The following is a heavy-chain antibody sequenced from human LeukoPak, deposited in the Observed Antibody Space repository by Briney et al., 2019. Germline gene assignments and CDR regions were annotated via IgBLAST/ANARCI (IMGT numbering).Heavy chain of an antibody. D-gene: IGHD5-12*01. CDR2: IKSKTDGGTK. Sequence: GGSLRLSCAASGLTFSRYAMSWVRQAPGKGLEWVGRIKSKTDGGTKDYAAPVKGRFTISRDDSKNTLYLQMNSLKTEDTAVYYCTTGYSGYDFGYWGQGTLVTVSS. CDR3: TTGYSGYDFGY. V-gene: IGHV3-15*01. J-gene: IGHJ4*02. CDR1: GLTFSRYA.